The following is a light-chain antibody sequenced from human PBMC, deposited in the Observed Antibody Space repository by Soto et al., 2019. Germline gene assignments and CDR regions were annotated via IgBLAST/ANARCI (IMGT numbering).Light chain of an antibody. CDR3: QVWDPGLDHRGV. CDR2: DDS. Sequence: YELAQAPSVSVAPGQTARLTCGGDNIGSKSVHWYQQKPGQAPVLVIYDDSDRPSGIPERFSGSNSGTTATLTISRVEAGDEADFYCQVWDPGLDHRGVFGGGTKVTVL. V-gene: IGLV3-21*02. J-gene: IGLJ3*02. CDR1: NIGSKS.